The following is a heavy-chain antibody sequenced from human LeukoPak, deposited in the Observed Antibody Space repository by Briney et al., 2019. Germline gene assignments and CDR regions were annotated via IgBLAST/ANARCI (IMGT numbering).Heavy chain of an antibody. Sequence: GSLKDSCKASGYTFTGYYMYWVRQAPGQGLEWMGWINPNSGGTNYAQKFQGRVTMTRDTSISTAYMELGRVRSDDTAVYYCARDDHVDGFGESGGPWFDPWGQGTLVTVSS. D-gene: IGHD3-10*01. CDR1: GYTFTGYY. CDR3: ARDDHVDGFGESGGPWFDP. CDR2: INPNSGGT. J-gene: IGHJ5*02. V-gene: IGHV1-2*02.